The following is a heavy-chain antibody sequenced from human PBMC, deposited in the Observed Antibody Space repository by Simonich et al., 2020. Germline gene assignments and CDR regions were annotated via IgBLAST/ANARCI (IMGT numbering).Heavy chain of an antibody. CDR1: GGSISSSSYY. CDR2: IYYSVST. CDR3: ARHAGFAFDI. V-gene: IGHV4-39*01. D-gene: IGHD6-13*01. J-gene: IGHJ3*02. Sequence: QLQLQESGPGLVNPSETLSLTCTVSGGSISSSSYYWGWIRQPPGKGLEWIGRIYYSVSTYYNPSIKSRVTISVDTSKNQFSLKLSSVTAADTAVYYCARHAGFAFDIWGQGTMVTVSS.